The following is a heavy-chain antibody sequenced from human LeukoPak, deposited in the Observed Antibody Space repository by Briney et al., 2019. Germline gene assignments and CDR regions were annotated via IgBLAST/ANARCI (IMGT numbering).Heavy chain of an antibody. Sequence: TGGSLRLSCAASGFTFSSYVMSWVRQAPGKGLEWVAAISGSGGSTYYADSVKGRFTISRDNSKNTLYLQVNSLRAEDTAVYYCANQYYYDSSGYYTTPFDYWGQGTLVTVSS. J-gene: IGHJ4*02. CDR3: ANQYYYDSSGYYTTPFDY. D-gene: IGHD3-22*01. CDR1: GFTFSSYV. V-gene: IGHV3-23*01. CDR2: ISGSGGST.